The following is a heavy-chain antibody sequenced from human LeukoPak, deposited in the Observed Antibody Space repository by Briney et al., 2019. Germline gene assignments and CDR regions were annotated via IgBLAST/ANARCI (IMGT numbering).Heavy chain of an antibody. CDR1: GFTLSSYA. J-gene: IGHJ6*02. Sequence: GRSLRLSCAASGFTLSSYAMHWVRQAPGKGLEWVAVISYDGSNKYYVDSVKGRFIISRDNSKNTLYLQMNSLRAEDTAVYYCARDFTPEYYYYGMDVWGQGTTVTVSS. CDR2: ISYDGSNK. V-gene: IGHV3-30-3*01. CDR3: ARDFTPEYYYYGMDV.